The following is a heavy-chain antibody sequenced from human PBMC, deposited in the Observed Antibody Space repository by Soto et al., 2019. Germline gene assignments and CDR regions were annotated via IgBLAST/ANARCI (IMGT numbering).Heavy chain of an antibody. V-gene: IGHV4-61*01. CDR1: GDSVTSVSDY. D-gene: IGHD3-10*01. J-gene: IGHJ6*02. Sequence: SETLSLTCTVSGDSVTSVSDYWSWIRQPPGKGLEWIGYIYYSGSADYNPSLGSRVTISIDTSKNQFSLKLTSVTAADTTVYYCARGVGFGYYYYHMDLWGQGTTVTVSS. CDR3: ARGVGFGYYYYHMDL. CDR2: IYYSGSA.